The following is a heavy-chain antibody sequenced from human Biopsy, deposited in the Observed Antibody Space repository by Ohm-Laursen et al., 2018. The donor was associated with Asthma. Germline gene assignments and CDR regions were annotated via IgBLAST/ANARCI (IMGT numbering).Heavy chain of an antibody. J-gene: IGHJ4*02. CDR3: ARDSYSSGLYDDFES. V-gene: IGHV3-11*01. CDR2: INGKSNSI. Sequence: SLRLSCAASGLTFSDYYMSWIRQAPGKGLEWISYINGKSNSIEYADSVKGRSTISRDNAKNSLYLQMNSLRAEDTAVYYCARDSYSSGLYDDFESWGQGTLVTVSS. CDR1: GLTFSDYY. D-gene: IGHD6-19*01.